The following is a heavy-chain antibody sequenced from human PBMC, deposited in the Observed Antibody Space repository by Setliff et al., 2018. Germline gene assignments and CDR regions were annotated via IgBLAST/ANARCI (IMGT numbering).Heavy chain of an antibody. D-gene: IGHD3-10*01. V-gene: IGHV4-61*02. Sequence: TSETLSLTCTVSGVSFGSGTYYWSWIRQPAGKGLEWIGLIQSTGNTNYNSPLRSRVTLSIDMSRNEFSLELRSMTAADTAMYYCARRDEYLQFREFFDFWGQGILVTVSS. J-gene: IGHJ4*02. CDR2: IQSTGNT. CDR1: GVSFGSGTYY. CDR3: ARRDEYLQFREFFDF.